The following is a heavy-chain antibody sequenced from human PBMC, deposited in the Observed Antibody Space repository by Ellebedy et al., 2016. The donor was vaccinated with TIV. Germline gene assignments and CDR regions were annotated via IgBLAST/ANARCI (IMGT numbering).Heavy chain of an antibody. CDR2: IYPGDSDT. CDR1: GYSFTSYW. D-gene: IGHD3-3*02. V-gene: IGHV5-51*01. CDR3: ARHLEPFLEWSSNWFDL. Sequence: GESLKISXKGSGYSFTSYWIGWVRQMPGKGLEWMGIIYPGDSDTRYSPSFQGQVTISADKSISTAYLQWSSLKASDTAMYYCARHLEPFLEWSSNWFDLWGQGTLVTVSS. J-gene: IGHJ5*02.